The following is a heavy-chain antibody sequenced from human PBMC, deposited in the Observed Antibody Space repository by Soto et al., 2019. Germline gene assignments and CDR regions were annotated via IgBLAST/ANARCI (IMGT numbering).Heavy chain of an antibody. CDR3: ARDLSRGYDYDYFDS. Sequence: WETLSLTCSVSGYLISSGYYSGWVRPTPGKGLEWLGSIDYSGKTYKNPSLKSRVSASFDLSQNQFYLNLRSVTAADTAVYFCARDLSRGYDYDYFDSWGQGPLVT. CDR2: IDYSGKT. J-gene: IGHJ4*02. V-gene: IGHV4-38-2*02. D-gene: IGHD3-22*01. CDR1: GYLISSGYY.